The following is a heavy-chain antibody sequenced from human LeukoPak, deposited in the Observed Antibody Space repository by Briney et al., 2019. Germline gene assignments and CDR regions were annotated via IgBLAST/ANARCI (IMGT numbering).Heavy chain of an antibody. D-gene: IGHD2-2*02. CDR3: AREQYQLLYGYYYMDV. CDR1: GYTYDDYG. Sequence: GGTVRLPCAASGYTYDDYGTICARQAPGKGLEWVSGITWKGGITGYSGSVKGRFTISRDNAKNSLYLQMNSLRAEDTALYYCAREQYQLLYGYYYMDVWGKGTTVTVSS. CDR2: ITWKGGIT. J-gene: IGHJ6*03. V-gene: IGHV3-20*04.